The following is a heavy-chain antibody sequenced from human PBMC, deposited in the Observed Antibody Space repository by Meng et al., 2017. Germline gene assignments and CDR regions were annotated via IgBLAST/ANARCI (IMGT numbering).Heavy chain of an antibody. CDR2: IYYSGST. D-gene: IGHD6-19*01. J-gene: IGHJ4*02. Sequence: SETLSLTCTVSGGSISSSSYYWGWIRQPPGKGLEWIGSIYYSGSTYYNPSLKSRVTISVDTSKNQFSLKLSSVTAADTAVYYCARGSLDSSGWYIDYWGQGTLVTVSS. CDR3: ARGSLDSSGWYIDY. CDR1: GGSISSSSYY. V-gene: IGHV4-39*07.